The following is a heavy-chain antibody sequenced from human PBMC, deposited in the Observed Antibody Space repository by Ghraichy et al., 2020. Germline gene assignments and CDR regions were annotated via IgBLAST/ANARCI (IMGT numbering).Heavy chain of an antibody. V-gene: IGHV3-23*01. CDR2: ITNDGVST. J-gene: IGHJ5*02. D-gene: IGHD3-16*01. CDR1: GFTFSDYA. Sequence: GGSLRLSCTASGFTFSDYAMAWVRQAPGKGLDWVSAITNDGVSTYYSDSVRGRFTISRDNSKTTLYLHMSRLRAEDTALYYCAGGFHWVPWRQGTRVTVSS. CDR3: AGGFHWVP.